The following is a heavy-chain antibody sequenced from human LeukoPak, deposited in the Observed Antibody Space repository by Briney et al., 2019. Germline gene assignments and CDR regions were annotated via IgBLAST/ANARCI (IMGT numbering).Heavy chain of an antibody. D-gene: IGHD2-2*01. Sequence: GGSLRLSCAASGFTFSSYAMHWVRQAPGKGLEWVAVISYDGGNKLYADSVKGRFTISRDNSKNTLYLQVNSLRAEDTAVYYCARATQPDAYDIWGQGTMDTVSS. CDR2: ISYDGGNK. V-gene: IGHV3-30-3*01. J-gene: IGHJ3*02. CDR1: GFTFSSYA. CDR3: ARATQPDAYDI.